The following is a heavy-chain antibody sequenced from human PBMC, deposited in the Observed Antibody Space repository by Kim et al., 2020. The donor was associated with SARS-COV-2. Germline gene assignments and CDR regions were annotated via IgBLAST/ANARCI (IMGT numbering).Heavy chain of an antibody. CDR1: GFTFSDYW. CDR2: ISSDGSST. Sequence: GGSLRLSCAASGFTFSDYWMHWVRQAPGKGLVWVSRISSDGSSTDYADSVKGRFTISRDNAKNTLYLQMTSLRVDDTAVYYCLRAPGASNYWGQGTLVTVSS. CDR3: LRAPGASNY. J-gene: IGHJ4*02. V-gene: IGHV3-74*01.